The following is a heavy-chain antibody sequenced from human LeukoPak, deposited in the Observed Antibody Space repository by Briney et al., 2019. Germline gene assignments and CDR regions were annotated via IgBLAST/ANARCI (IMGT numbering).Heavy chain of an antibody. CDR3: ARGRYGTMGAWIEYFQH. V-gene: IGHV1-46*01. Sequence: ASLKVSCKASGYTFTSYYMHWVRQTPGQGLEWMGIINPSGGSTSYAQKFQGRVTMTRDTSTSTVYMELSSLRSEDTAVYYCARGRYGTMGAWIEYFQHWGQGALVTVSS. CDR1: GYTFTSYY. J-gene: IGHJ1*01. D-gene: IGHD3-10*01. CDR2: INPSGGST.